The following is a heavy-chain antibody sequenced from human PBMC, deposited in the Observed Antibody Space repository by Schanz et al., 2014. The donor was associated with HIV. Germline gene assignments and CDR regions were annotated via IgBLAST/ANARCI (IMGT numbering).Heavy chain of an antibody. CDR2: ITSDNDYK. CDR3: ARSYSSPMDGLDV. J-gene: IGHJ6*02. D-gene: IGHD5-18*01. V-gene: IGHV1-18*01. CDR1: DYNFMKYG. Sequence: QVQLVQSGPEVKKPGASVKVSCKASDYNFMKYGINWVRRAPGQGLEWMGWITSDNDYKMVGQRFQGRVTLTTDTSTNTAYMKLESLRSDDTAIYYCARSYSSPMDGLDVWGQGTTVIVSS.